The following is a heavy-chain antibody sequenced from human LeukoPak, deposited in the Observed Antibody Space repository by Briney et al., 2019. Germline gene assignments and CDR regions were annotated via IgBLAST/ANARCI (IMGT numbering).Heavy chain of an antibody. J-gene: IGHJ4*02. CDR3: ARVPGSSGYYDY. D-gene: IGHD3-22*01. Sequence: GGSLRLSCAASGSTVSSNYMSWVRQAPGKGLEWVSVIYSGGSTYYADSVKGRFTISRDNSENTLYLQVNSLRAEDTAVYYCARVPGSSGYYDYWGQGTLVTVSS. CDR2: IYSGGST. CDR1: GSTVSSNY. V-gene: IGHV3-66*01.